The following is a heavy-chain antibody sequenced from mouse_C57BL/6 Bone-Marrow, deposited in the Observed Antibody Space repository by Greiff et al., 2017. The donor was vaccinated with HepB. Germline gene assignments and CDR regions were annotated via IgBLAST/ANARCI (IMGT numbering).Heavy chain of an antibody. V-gene: IGHV1-80*01. CDR1: GYAFSRYW. CDR2: IYPGDGDT. D-gene: IGHD2-14*01. J-gene: IGHJ1*03. Sequence: QVQLQQSGAELVKPGASVKISCKASGYAFSRYWMNWVKQRPGQGLEWIGQIYPGDGDTNYNGKFKGKATLTADTSSSPAYMQLSSLTSEDSAVYFCARDGSYTMGTTGDYGVWGTGATGT. CDR3: ARDGSYTMGTTGDYGV.